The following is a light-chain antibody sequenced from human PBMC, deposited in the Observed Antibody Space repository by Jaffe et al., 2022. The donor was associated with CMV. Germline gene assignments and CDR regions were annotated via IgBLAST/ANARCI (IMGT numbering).Light chain of an antibody. J-gene: IGLJ2*01. CDR1: SSDVGTYHL. CDR3: CSYAVSTTYVI. CDR2: EVN. Sequence: QSALTQPASVSGSPGQSITISCTGTSSDVGTYHLVSWYQQQPGKVPKLMIYEVNKRPSGVSNRFSGSKSGNTASLTISGLQAEDEADYYCCSYAVSTTYVIFGGGTKLTVL. V-gene: IGLV2-23*02.